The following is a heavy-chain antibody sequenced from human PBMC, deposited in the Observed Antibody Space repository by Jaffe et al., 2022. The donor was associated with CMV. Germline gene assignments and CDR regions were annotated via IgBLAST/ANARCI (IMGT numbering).Heavy chain of an antibody. CDR2: IYYSGST. Sequence: QLQLQESGPGLVKPSETLSLTCTVSGGSISSSSYYWGWIRQPPGKGLEWIGSIYYSGSTYYNPSLKSRVTISVDTSKNQFSLKLSSVTAADTAVYYCARLRRRIAAAGTFDYWGQGTLVTVSS. D-gene: IGHD6-13*01. CDR1: GGSISSSSYY. V-gene: IGHV4-39*01. J-gene: IGHJ4*02. CDR3: ARLRRRIAAAGTFDY.